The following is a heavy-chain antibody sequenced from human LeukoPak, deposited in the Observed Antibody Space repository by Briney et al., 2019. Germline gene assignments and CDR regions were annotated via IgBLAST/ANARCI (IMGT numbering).Heavy chain of an antibody. CDR2: ISYDGSNK. V-gene: IGHV3-30*18. Sequence: GGSLRLSCAASGFTFSSYGMHWVRQAPGKGLEWVAVISYDGSNKYYADSVKGRFTISRDNSKNTLYLQMNSLRAEDTAVYYCAKESYTADPYYYYGMDVWGQGTTVTVSS. CDR1: GFTFSSYG. J-gene: IGHJ6*02. D-gene: IGHD3-10*01. CDR3: AKESYTADPYYYYGMDV.